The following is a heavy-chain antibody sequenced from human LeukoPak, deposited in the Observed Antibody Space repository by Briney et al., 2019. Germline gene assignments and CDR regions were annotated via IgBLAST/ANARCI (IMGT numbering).Heavy chain of an antibody. D-gene: IGHD6-6*01. J-gene: IGHJ5*01. CDR1: GFTFSDSY. CDR3: TRDPRHFDS. Sequence: GGSLRLSCAASGFTFSDSYVTWVRQAPGKGVEWVAYISGSDHDINYSDSVKGRFTISRDNAKNSLYLQMSSLRVEDTAVYYCTRDPRHFDSCGQGTLVTVSS. CDR2: ISGSDHDI. V-gene: IGHV3-11*04.